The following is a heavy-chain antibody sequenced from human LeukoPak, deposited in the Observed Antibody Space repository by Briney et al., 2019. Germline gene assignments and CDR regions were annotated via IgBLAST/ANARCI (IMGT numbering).Heavy chain of an antibody. J-gene: IGHJ4*02. D-gene: IGHD5-18*01. CDR3: ARGAAGYSYG. Sequence: SETLSLTCSVSGGSISSYYWSWIRQPPGKGLEWIGHIYYSGTTNYNPSLKSRVTISIDTSKNQFSLRLSSVTAADTAVYYCARGAAGYSYGRGQGTLVTVSS. CDR1: GGSISSYY. CDR2: IYYSGTT. V-gene: IGHV4-59*01.